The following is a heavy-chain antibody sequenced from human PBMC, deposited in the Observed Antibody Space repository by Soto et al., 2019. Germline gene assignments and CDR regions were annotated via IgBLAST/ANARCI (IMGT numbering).Heavy chain of an antibody. CDR1: GGTFSSYA. Sequence: ASVKVSCKASGGTFSSYAISWVRQAPGQGLEWMGGIIPIFGTANYAQKFQGRVTITADESTSTAYMELSSLRSEDTAVYYCARGGYDILTGYGFDYWGQGTLVTVSS. D-gene: IGHD3-9*01. CDR3: ARGGYDILTGYGFDY. J-gene: IGHJ4*02. CDR2: IIPIFGTA. V-gene: IGHV1-69*13.